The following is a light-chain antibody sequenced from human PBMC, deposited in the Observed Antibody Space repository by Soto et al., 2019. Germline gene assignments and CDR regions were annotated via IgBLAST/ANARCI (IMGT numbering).Light chain of an antibody. J-gene: IGKJ5*01. V-gene: IGKV3-15*01. CDR2: GTS. Sequence: EIVMTQSPDTLSVSPGDRATLSCRAIRSVGSNLAWYQHKPGQAPRLLIYGTSIRATGIPARFSGGGSGTEFSLTISSLQSEDFAVYYCQQYNRWPPITFGQGTRLEI. CDR1: RSVGSN. CDR3: QQYNRWPPIT.